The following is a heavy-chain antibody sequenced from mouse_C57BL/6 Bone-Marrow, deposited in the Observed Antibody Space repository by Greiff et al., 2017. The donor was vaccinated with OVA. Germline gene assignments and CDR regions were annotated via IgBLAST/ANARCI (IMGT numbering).Heavy chain of an antibody. V-gene: IGHV1-64*01. CDR2: IPPTSGST. Sequence: QVQLQQPGAELVKPGASVKLSCKASGYTFTSYWMHWVKQRPGQGLEWIGMIPPTSGSTNYNEKFKSKATLTVDKSSSTAYMQLSSLTSEDSAVYYCAGGNYGNPYFAYWGQGTLVTVSA. J-gene: IGHJ3*01. CDR3: AGGNYGNPYFAY. D-gene: IGHD2-1*01. CDR1: GYTFTSYW.